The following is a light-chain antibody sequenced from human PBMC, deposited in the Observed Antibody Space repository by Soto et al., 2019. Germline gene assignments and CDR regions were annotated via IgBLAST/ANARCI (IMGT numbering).Light chain of an antibody. CDR2: VAS. V-gene: IGKV1-33*01. CDR1: QDISNY. J-gene: IGKJ4*01. Sequence: DIQMTQSPSSLSASVGDRVTITCQASQDISNYLNWYQQKPGKAPKLLIYVASNLETGVPSRFSGSGSGTDITFTISRLPPEDIATYYCQQYDNLPLTFGGGTKVEIK. CDR3: QQYDNLPLT.